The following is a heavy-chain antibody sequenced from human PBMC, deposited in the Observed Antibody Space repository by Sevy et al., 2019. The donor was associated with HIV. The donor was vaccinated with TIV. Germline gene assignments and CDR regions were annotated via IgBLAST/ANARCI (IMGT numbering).Heavy chain of an antibody. CDR2: IIGDGSST. Sequence: GGSLRLSCAASGFTFSNHWMHWVRQAPGKGLVWVSRIIGDGSSTTYGDSVKGRFTISRDNAKNILYLQMNSLRVEDTAVYYCAGAKSGSLDYWGQGSLVTVSS. CDR1: GFTFSNHW. D-gene: IGHD1-26*01. CDR3: AGAKSGSLDY. V-gene: IGHV3-74*01. J-gene: IGHJ4*02.